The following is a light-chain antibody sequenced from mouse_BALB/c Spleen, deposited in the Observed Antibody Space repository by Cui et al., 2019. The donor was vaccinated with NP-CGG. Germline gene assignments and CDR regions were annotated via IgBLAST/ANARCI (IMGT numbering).Light chain of an antibody. Sequence: HAFLPQESALTTSPGETVTLTCRSSIGAVTTSNYANWVQEKPDHLFTGLIGGTNNRAPGVPARFSGSLIGDKAALTITGAQTEDEAIYFCALWYSNHWVFGGGTKLTVL. J-gene: IGLJ1*01. CDR3: ALWYSNHWV. CDR1: IGAVTTSNY. V-gene: IGLV1*01. CDR2: GTN.